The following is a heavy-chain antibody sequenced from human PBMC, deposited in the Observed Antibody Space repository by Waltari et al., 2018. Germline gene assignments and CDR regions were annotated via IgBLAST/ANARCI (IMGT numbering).Heavy chain of an antibody. D-gene: IGHD2-15*01. V-gene: IGHV4-61*02. J-gene: IGHJ3*02. CDR2: SSTRGTT. Sequence: QVQLQESGPGLVKPSQTLSLTCTVSGGSISSGSYYWSWIRQPAGRGREWVGRSSTRGTTNANPTLKSRVTISVDTSKDQFALKLSSVTAADTAMYYCAREGGYCSGGSCQGSDAFDIWCQGTMVTVSS. CDR1: GGSISSGSYY. CDR3: AREGGYCSGGSCQGSDAFDI.